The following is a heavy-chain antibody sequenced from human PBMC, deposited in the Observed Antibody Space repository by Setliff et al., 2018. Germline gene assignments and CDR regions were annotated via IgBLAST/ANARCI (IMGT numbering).Heavy chain of an antibody. J-gene: IGHJ4*02. CDR3: ASSSGGNYEAYFDY. CDR2: ISYDGTIT. D-gene: IGHD2-15*01. V-gene: IGHV3-30*04. Sequence: GGSLRLSCAASGFLYSNNAFHWVRQTPGKGLEWVAVISYDGTITHYVDSVKGRFSISRDNSQNTLYLQMDSLSPEDTALYYCASSSGGNYEAYFDYWGQGTLVTVSS. CDR1: GFLYSNNA.